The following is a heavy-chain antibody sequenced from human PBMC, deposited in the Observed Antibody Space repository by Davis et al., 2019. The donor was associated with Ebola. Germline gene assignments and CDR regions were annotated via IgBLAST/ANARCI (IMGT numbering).Heavy chain of an antibody. CDR2: ISAYNGNT. CDR1: DFTFTSYG. Sequence: ASVKVSCKASDFTFTSYGISWMRQAPGQGLEWMGWISAYNGNTKYAQKFQGRVTMTTDTSTSTAYMELRSLRSDDTAGYYCVRDSNYYDRSGYYIDPWGQGTLVTVSS. D-gene: IGHD3-22*01. CDR3: VRDSNYYDRSGYYIDP. J-gene: IGHJ5*02. V-gene: IGHV1-18*04.